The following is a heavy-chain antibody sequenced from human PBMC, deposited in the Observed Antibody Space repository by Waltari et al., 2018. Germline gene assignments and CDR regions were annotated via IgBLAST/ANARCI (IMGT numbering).Heavy chain of an antibody. CDR1: TFSFSSYW. CDR3: ARQFAY. Sequence: EVQLVESGGGLVQPGGSLSFSCAASTFSFSSYWMAWFRQAPGKGLEWVATIRPDGGENFYVDSVKGRFSISRDNAKNSFYLQMNSLRVEDTAVYYCARQFAYWGQGALVTVSS. V-gene: IGHV3-7*01. CDR2: IRPDGGEN. J-gene: IGHJ4*02.